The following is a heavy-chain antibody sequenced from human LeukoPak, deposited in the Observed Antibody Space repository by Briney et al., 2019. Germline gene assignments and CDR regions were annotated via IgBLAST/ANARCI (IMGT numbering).Heavy chain of an antibody. Sequence: GASVKVSCKASGSTFTGYYMHWVRQAPGQGLEYMGRINPISGGTVYAQKFQGRVTMTRDTSITTAYMELTRLRSDDTAVYYCARYCSSTSCYSDYWGQGTLVTVSS. CDR2: INPISGGT. D-gene: IGHD2-2*01. CDR1: GSTFTGYY. J-gene: IGHJ4*02. V-gene: IGHV1-2*06. CDR3: ARYCSSTSCYSDY.